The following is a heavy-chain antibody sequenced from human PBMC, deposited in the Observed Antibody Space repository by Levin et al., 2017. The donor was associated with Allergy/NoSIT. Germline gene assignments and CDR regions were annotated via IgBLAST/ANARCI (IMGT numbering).Heavy chain of an antibody. CDR3: ARVRVTGYYYYYYMDV. CDR2: ISSSSSTI. Sequence: GESLKISCAASGFTFSSYSMNWVRQAPGKGLEWVSYISSSSSTIYYADSVKGRFTISRDNAKNSLYLQMNSLRDEDTAVYYCARVRVTGYYYYYYMDVWGKGTTVTVSS. CDR1: GFTFSSYS. J-gene: IGHJ6*03. D-gene: IGHD2-21*02. V-gene: IGHV3-48*02.